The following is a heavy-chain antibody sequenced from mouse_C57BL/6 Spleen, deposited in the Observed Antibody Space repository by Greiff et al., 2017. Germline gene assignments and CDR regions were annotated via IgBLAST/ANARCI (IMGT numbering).Heavy chain of an antibody. V-gene: IGHV1-69*01. CDR2: IDPSDSYT. Sequence: QVQLQQPGAELVMPGASVKLSCTASGYTFTSYWMHWVKQRPGQGLEWIGEIDPSDSYTNYNQKFKGKSTLTVDKSSSTAYMQLSSLTSEDSAVYYCARRFGYGWYFDVWGTGTTVTVSS. CDR3: ARRFGYGWYFDV. D-gene: IGHD2-2*01. CDR1: GYTFTSYW. J-gene: IGHJ1*03.